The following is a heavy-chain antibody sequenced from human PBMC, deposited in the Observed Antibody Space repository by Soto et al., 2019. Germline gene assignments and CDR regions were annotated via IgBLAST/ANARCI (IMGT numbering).Heavy chain of an antibody. J-gene: IGHJ3*02. V-gene: IGHV3-23*01. CDR3: AKEELGSWGSYRPYDAFDI. CDR1: GFTFSSYA. Sequence: EVQLLESGGGLVQPGGSLRLSCAASGFTFSSYAMSWVRQAPGKGLEWVSAISGSGGSTYYADSVKGRFTISRDNSKNTLYLQMNSLRAEDTAVYYSAKEELGSWGSYRPYDAFDIWGQGTMVTVSS. D-gene: IGHD3-16*02. CDR2: ISGSGGST.